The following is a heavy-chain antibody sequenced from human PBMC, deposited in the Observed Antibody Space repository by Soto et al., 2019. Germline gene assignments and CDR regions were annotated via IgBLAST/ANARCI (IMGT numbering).Heavy chain of an antibody. D-gene: IGHD6-13*01. Sequence: EVQVVESGGGLVQPGGSLRLSCAVSGFTLSSYSMNWVRQAPGKGLEWVSYISRSSSTIYYADSVKGRFTISRDNAENSLYMQMISTRAEDAAVYSCARDLARGIPDDWGQGTLVTDSS. CDR3: ARDLARGIPDD. J-gene: IGHJ4*02. CDR1: GFTLSSYS. CDR2: ISRSSSTI. V-gene: IGHV3-48*01.